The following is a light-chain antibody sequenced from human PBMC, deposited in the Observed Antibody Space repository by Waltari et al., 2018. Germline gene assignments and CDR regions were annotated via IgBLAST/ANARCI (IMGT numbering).Light chain of an antibody. Sequence: QSVLTQPPSASETPGQRVTISCSGSNSNLGSNFLYWYQQLPGTAPKPLIYRNNQPPSGVPDRFSASKSGTSASLAIDGLRSEDEAVYYCASWDDSHYVFGPGTQVTVL. V-gene: IGLV1-47*01. J-gene: IGLJ1*01. CDR3: ASWDDSHYV. CDR1: NSNLGSNF. CDR2: RNN.